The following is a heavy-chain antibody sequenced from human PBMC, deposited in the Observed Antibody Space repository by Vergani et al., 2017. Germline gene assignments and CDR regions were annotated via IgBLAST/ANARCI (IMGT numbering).Heavy chain of an antibody. Sequence: QVQLVESGGGVVQPGRSLRLSCAASGFTFSSYGMHWVRQAPGKGLEWVAVISYDGSNKHYADSVKGRFTISRDNAKNSLYLQMNSLRAEDTALYYCAKDTSSSSSAEIDYWGQGTLVTVSS. CDR1: GFTFSSYG. J-gene: IGHJ4*02. CDR2: ISYDGSNK. D-gene: IGHD6-6*01. V-gene: IGHV3-30*18. CDR3: AKDTSSSSSAEIDY.